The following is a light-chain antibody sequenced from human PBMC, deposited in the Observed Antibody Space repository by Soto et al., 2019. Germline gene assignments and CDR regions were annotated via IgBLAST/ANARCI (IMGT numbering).Light chain of an antibody. J-gene: IGLJ2*01. CDR3: QAWDSSTVV. CDR2: QDS. Sequence: SYELTQPPSVSVSPGQTASITCSGDKLGDKYACWYQQKPGQSPVLVIYQDSKRHSGIPERFSGSNSGNTATLTISGTQAMVEADYYCQAWDSSTVVFGGGTKLTVL. CDR1: KLGDKY. V-gene: IGLV3-1*01.